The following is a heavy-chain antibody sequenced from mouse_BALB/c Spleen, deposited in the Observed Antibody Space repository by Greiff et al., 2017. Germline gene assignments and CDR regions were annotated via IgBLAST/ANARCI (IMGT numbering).Heavy chain of an antibody. CDR3: TRLNTTASVYFDY. V-gene: IGHV1S127*01. Sequence: QVQLQQPGAELVKPGASVKMSCKASGYTFTSYWMHWVKQRPGQGLEWIGVIDPSDSYTSYNQKFKGKATLTVDTSSSTAYMQLSSLTSEDSAVYYCTRLNTTASVYFDYWGQGTTLTVSS. D-gene: IGHD1-2*01. CDR2: IDPSDSYT. CDR1: GYTFTSYW. J-gene: IGHJ2*01.